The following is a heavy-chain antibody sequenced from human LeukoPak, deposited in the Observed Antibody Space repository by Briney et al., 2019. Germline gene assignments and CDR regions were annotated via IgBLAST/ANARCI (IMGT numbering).Heavy chain of an antibody. CDR3: AKGYYDNSGYYNY. D-gene: IGHD3-22*01. Sequence: GGSLRLSCAASGFTFSSHAMSWVRQAPGKGLEWVSAMSGSGGSTYYADSVKGRFTISRDNSKNTLYLQMNSLRAEDTAVYYCAKGYYDNSGYYNYWGQGTLVTVSS. CDR1: GFTFSSHA. V-gene: IGHV3-23*01. CDR2: MSGSGGST. J-gene: IGHJ4*02.